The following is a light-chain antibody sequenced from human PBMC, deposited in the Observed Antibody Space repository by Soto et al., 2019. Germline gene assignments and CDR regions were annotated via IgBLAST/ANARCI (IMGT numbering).Light chain of an antibody. Sequence: DIQMTQSPSTLSASVGDRVTITCRASQSISSWLAWYQQKPGKAPNLLIYKASTLQSGVPSRFSGSGSGTEFTLTISSLQPDDFTTYYCQQYNSYRRTIGQGTKVDIK. J-gene: IGKJ1*01. CDR2: KAS. CDR1: QSISSW. CDR3: QQYNSYRRT. V-gene: IGKV1-5*03.